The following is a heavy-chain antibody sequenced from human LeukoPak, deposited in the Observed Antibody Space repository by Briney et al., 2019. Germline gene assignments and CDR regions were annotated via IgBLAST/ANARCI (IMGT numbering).Heavy chain of an antibody. CDR2: INHSGST. J-gene: IGHJ5*02. V-gene: IGHV4-34*01. Sequence: SETLSLTCAVYGGSFSGHYWTWIRQPPGKGLEWIGEINHSGSTNYNPSLKSRVTISVDTSKNQFSLKLSSVTAADTAVYYCARGSPYCSGGSCYSGWFDPWGQGTLVTVSS. CDR3: ARGSPYCSGGSCYSGWFDP. D-gene: IGHD2-15*01. CDR1: GGSFSGHY.